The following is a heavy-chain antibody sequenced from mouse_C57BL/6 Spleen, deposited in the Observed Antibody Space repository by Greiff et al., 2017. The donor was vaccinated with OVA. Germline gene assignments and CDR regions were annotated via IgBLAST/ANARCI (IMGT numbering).Heavy chain of an antibody. Sequence: QVQLQQPGAELVKPGASVKLSCKASGYTFTSYWMQWVKQRSGQGLEWIGEIDPSDSYTNYNQKFKGKATLTVDTSSSTAYMQLSSLTSEDSAVYYCARTAQATFDYWGQGTTLTVSS. J-gene: IGHJ2*01. CDR2: IDPSDSYT. CDR3: ARTAQATFDY. CDR1: GYTFTSYW. D-gene: IGHD3-2*02. V-gene: IGHV1-50*01.